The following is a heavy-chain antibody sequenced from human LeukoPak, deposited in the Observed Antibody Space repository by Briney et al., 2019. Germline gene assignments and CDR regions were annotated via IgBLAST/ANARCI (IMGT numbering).Heavy chain of an antibody. V-gene: IGHV4-34*01. D-gene: IGHD3-22*01. J-gene: IGHJ4*02. CDR2: INHSGST. CDR1: GGSFSGYY. Sequence: PSETLSLTCAVYGGSFSGYYWSWIRQPPGKGLEWIGEINHSGSTNYNPSLKSRVTISVDTSKNQFSLQLNSVTPEDTAVYYCARSSTYYYDSSAFDYWGQGTLVTVSS. CDR3: ARSSTYYYDSSAFDY.